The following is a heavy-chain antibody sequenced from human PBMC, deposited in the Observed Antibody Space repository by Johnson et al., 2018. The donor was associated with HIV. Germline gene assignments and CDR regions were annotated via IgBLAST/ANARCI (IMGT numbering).Heavy chain of an antibody. V-gene: IGHV3-33*06. CDR2: LWKDGSHK. D-gene: IGHD2-21*01. J-gene: IGHJ3*02. Sequence: QVQLVESGGGLVQPGGSLKLSCAASGFTFSGSAMHWVRQASGKGLEWVAVLWKDGSHKYYTDSVKGRFTISRDNSKNTVYLQMNSLRAEDTALYYCAKLGGEDGFDIWGQGTMVTVSS. CDR1: GFTFSGSA. CDR3: AKLGGEDGFDI.